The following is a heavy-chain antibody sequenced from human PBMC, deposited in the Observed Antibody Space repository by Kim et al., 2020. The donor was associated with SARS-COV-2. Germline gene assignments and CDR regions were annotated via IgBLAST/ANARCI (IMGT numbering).Heavy chain of an antibody. CDR3: ARVGAGAVLGRDCFHS. V-gene: IGHV3-23*01. Sequence: GGSLRLSCAASGFTFNNYAMNWFRQAPEKGLEWVSGISGGGTSTYYADSVKGRFTISRDNSMMYLQMKSLRADVTAIDYCARVGAGAVLGRDCFHSWGQGTLVTVSS. D-gene: IGHD1-26*01. CDR1: GFTFNNYA. J-gene: IGHJ4*02. CDR2: ISGGGTST.